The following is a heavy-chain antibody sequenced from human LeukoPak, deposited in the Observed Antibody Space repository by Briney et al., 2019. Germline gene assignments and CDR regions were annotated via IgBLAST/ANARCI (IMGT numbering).Heavy chain of an antibody. Sequence: GGSLRLSCAASGFTFNTYSMNWVRQAPGKGLEWVSSISSSSSYIYYADSLKGRFTISRDNAKNSLYLQMNSLRAEDTAVYYCARDHLPGYCSGGSCLDFDYWGQGTLVTVSS. CDR3: ARDHLPGYCSGGSCLDFDY. V-gene: IGHV3-21*01. CDR1: GFTFNTYS. J-gene: IGHJ4*02. CDR2: ISSSSSYI. D-gene: IGHD2-15*01.